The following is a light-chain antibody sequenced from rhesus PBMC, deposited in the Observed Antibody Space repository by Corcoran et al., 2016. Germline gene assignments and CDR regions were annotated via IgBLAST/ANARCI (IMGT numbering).Light chain of an antibody. CDR3: LQYGSSPFT. CDR1: QSIRSW. CDR2: KAS. J-gene: IGKJ3*01. Sequence: DIQMTQSPSSLSASVGDTVTITCRASQSIRSWLAWYQQKPGKALKLLIYKASSLQSGVPSRFRGSGSGTDFTLTISSLQPEDFATYYCLQYGSSPFTFGPGTKLDIK. V-gene: IGKV1-22*01.